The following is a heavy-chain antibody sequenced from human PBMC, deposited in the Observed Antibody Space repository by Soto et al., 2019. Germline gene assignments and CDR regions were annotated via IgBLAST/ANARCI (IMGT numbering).Heavy chain of an antibody. V-gene: IGHV6-1*01. CDR1: GDSVSSNSAA. CDR2: TYFRSRWYN. Sequence: SQTLSLTCAISGDSVSSNSAAWNWVRQSPSRGLEWLGKTYFRSRWYNNYAVSVRSRITINSDTSKNQFSLQLISVTPEETAVYYCAREVRGFSYGHPTFYGMDVWRQGTTVTVSS. CDR3: AREVRGFSYGHPTFYGMDV. D-gene: IGHD5-18*01. J-gene: IGHJ6*02.